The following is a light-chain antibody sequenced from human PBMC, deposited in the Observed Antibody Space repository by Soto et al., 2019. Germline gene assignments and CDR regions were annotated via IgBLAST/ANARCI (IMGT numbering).Light chain of an antibody. CDR3: QQLNGYQLS. J-gene: IGKJ4*01. V-gene: IGKV1-9*01. Sequence: DIQLTQSPSFLSASVGDTVTITCRASQGMSTYLAWYQQKPGKVPKLLIRSASTLQSGVPPRFSGGGSGTEFTLTISALQPDDSCIYYCQQLNGYQLSFGGWTNVEIK. CDR1: QGMSTY. CDR2: SAS.